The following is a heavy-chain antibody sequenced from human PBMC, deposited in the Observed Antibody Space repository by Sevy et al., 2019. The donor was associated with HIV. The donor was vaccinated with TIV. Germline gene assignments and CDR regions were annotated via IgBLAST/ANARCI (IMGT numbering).Heavy chain of an antibody. CDR2: LSGSGGNT. V-gene: IGHV3-23*01. J-gene: IGHJ4*02. D-gene: IGHD1-26*01. CDR1: GFSFGDFA. Sequence: GGSLRLSCAASGFSFGDFAMNWVRQAPGKGLEWDSVLSGSGGNTFYADSVKGRFTSSRDNSKNTMYLQMNSLRAEDTAIYYCAKGLREWEVQGAFDYWGQGPLVTVSS. CDR3: AKGLREWEVQGAFDY.